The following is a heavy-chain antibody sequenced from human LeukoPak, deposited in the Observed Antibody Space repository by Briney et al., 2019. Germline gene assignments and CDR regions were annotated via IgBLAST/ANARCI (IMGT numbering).Heavy chain of an antibody. CDR3: ARALTTLTYEGY. D-gene: IGHD1-1*01. Sequence: GSLRLFCAASGFTFSSYTMHWIRQAPGKGLEWVSSISGSNSYIFYADSVKGRFTVSRDNAKDSLYLQMNSLGAEDTAVYYCARALTTLTYEGYWGQGTLVTVSS. V-gene: IGHV3-21*01. CDR2: ISGSNSYI. CDR1: GFTFSSYT. J-gene: IGHJ4*02.